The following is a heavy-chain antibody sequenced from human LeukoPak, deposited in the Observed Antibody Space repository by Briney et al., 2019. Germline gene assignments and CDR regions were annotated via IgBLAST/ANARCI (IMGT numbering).Heavy chain of an antibody. CDR3: ARGIRFFDY. CDR2: IYYSGST. D-gene: IGHD3-3*01. V-gene: IGHV4-39*01. J-gene: IGHJ4*02. Sequence: SETLSHTCTVSGGSISSSSYYWGWIRQPPGKGLEWIGSIYYSGSTYYNPSLKSRVTISVDTSKNQFSLKLSSVTAADTAVYYCARGIRFFDYWGQGTLVTVSS. CDR1: GGSISSSSYY.